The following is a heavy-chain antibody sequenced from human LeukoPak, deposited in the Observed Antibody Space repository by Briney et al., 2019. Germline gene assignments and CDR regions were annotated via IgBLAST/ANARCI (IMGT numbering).Heavy chain of an antibody. CDR2: MNPNSGNT. CDR3: ARGRPYYYGAFDI. J-gene: IGHJ3*02. Sequence: ASVKVSCKASGYTFTSYDINWVRQATGQGLEWMGWMNPNSGNTGYAQKFQGRVTMTRDTSISTAYMELSRLRSDDTAVYYCARGRPYYYGAFDIWGQGTMVTVSS. V-gene: IGHV1-8*01. D-gene: IGHD3-10*01. CDR1: GYTFTSYD.